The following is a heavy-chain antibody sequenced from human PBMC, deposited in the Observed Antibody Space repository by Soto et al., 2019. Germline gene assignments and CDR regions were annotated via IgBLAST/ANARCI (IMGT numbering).Heavy chain of an antibody. CDR1: GFTFNNFA. D-gene: IGHD5-12*01. Sequence: EVQLMESGGGLERPGGSLRLSCAASGFTFNNFAMIWVRQAPGKGLEWVSAISGSGSNTYYADSVKGRFTISRDNSKNTLYLQMNSLRAEDTAVYYCAKGGRGGYDYIDYWGQETLVTVSS. J-gene: IGHJ4*02. CDR2: ISGSGSNT. V-gene: IGHV3-23*01. CDR3: AKGGRGGYDYIDY.